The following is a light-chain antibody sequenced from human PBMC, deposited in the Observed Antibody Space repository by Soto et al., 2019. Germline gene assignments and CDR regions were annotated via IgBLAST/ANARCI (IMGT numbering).Light chain of an antibody. J-gene: IGKJ3*01. V-gene: IGKV1-39*01. CDR3: QQTYTLPLT. CDR2: AAS. CDR1: QGIRNL. Sequence: DIQMTQSPSSLSASVGGRVTSTCRASQGIRNLLHWYRQKPGEAPKLLMSAASRLQSGVPSRFSGSGSGTDFTLTVSGLQPEDFGTYYCQQTYTLPLTLGPGTKVDSK.